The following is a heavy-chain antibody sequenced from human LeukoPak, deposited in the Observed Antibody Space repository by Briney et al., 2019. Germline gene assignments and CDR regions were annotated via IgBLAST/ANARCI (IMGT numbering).Heavy chain of an antibody. CDR1: GYTFTSYD. CDR3: ARGYCSSTSCYLGQNWFDP. J-gene: IGHJ5*02. CDR2: MNPNSGNT. D-gene: IGHD2-2*01. V-gene: IGHV1-8*03. Sequence: GASVKVSCKASGYTFTSYDINWVRQATGQGLEWMGWMNPNSGNTGYAQKFQGRVTITRNTSISTAYMKLSSLRSEDTAVYYCARGYCSSTSCYLGQNWFDPWGQGTLVTVSS.